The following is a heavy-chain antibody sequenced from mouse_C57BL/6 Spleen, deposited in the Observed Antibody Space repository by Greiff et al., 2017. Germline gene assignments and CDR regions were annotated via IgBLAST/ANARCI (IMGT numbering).Heavy chain of an antibody. D-gene: IGHD1-1*01. CDR1: GYTFTSYW. V-gene: IGHV1-50*01. J-gene: IGHJ4*01. Sequence: QVQLQQPGAELVKPGASVKLSCKASGYTFTSYWMQWVKQRPGQGLEWIGEIDPSDSYTNYNQKFKGKATLTVDTSSSTAYMQLSSLTSEDSAVFSCARATHYYYGSSPHYAMDYWGQGTSVTVSS. CDR2: IDPSDSYT. CDR3: ARATHYYYGSSPHYAMDY.